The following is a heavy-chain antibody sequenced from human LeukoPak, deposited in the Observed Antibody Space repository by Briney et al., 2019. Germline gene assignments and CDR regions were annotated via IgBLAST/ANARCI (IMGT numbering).Heavy chain of an antibody. V-gene: IGHV4-59*01. D-gene: IGHD3-9*01. CDR3: ARGRYFDL. CDR2: IYYSGNT. CDR1: GDSISDYY. J-gene: IGHJ4*02. Sequence: SETLSLTCTVSGDSISDYYWSWIRQPPGKGLEWIGYIYYSGNTNYNPSLKSRVTMSVDTSKNQFSLKLSSVTAADTAIYYCARGRYFDLWGQGTLVTVSS.